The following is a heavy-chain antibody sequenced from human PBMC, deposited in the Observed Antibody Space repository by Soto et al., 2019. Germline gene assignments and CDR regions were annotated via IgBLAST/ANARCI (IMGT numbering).Heavy chain of an antibody. D-gene: IGHD1-20*01. Sequence: GESLKISCKGSGYIFTSYWIGWVRQMPGKGLEWMGIIYPGDSDTRYSPSFQGQVTISADKSISTAYLQWSSLKASDTAMYYCARRQRISRTTELTDAFDLWGLGTMVTVSS. CDR3: ARRQRISRTTELTDAFDL. CDR2: IYPGDSDT. V-gene: IGHV5-51*01. CDR1: GYIFTSYW. J-gene: IGHJ3*01.